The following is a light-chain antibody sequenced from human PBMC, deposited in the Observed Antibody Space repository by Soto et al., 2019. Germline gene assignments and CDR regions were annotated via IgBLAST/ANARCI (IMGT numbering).Light chain of an antibody. J-gene: IGKJ1*01. CDR1: QSVSSNS. V-gene: IGKV3-20*01. CDR3: QQYGRSPT. CDR2: GAS. Sequence: ENALTQSPGTLSLSPGERATLSCRAGQSVSSNSLAWYQHKPGQAPRLLIYGASSRATGIPDRFSGSGSGTDFTLTISRLEPEDFVVYYCQQYGRSPTFGQGTKVDIK.